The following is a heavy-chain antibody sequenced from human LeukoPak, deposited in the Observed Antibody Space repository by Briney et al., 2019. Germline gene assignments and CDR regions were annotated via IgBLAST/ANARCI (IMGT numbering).Heavy chain of an antibody. Sequence: GGSLRLSCAASGFTFNDYAMHWVRQPPGKGLEWVSGISWNSGSIDYADSVKGRFTISRDNAKNSLYLQMNSLRAEDTALYYCAKADCGLQSFDYWGQGTLVTVSS. J-gene: IGHJ4*02. CDR3: AKADCGLQSFDY. CDR2: ISWNSGSI. V-gene: IGHV3-9*01. CDR1: GFTFNDYA. D-gene: IGHD4-11*01.